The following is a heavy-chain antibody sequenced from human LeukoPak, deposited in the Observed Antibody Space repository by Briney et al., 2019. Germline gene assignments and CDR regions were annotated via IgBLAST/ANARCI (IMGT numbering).Heavy chain of an antibody. V-gene: IGHV3-23*01. CDR3: ARTIQLWDDFDY. D-gene: IGHD5-18*01. CDR2: ISGSGGST. CDR1: GFTFSSYA. Sequence: GGSLRLSCAASGFTFSSYAMSWVRQAPGKGLEWVSAISGSGGSTYYADSVKGRFTISRDNSKNTLYLQMNSLRAEDRAVYYCARTIQLWDDFDYWGQGTLVTVSS. J-gene: IGHJ4*02.